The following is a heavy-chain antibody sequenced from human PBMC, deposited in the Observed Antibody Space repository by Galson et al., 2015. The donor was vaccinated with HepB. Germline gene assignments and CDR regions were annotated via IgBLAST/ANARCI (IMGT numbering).Heavy chain of an antibody. V-gene: IGHV1-18*01. D-gene: IGHD1-7*01. J-gene: IGHJ6*02. CDR2: VSGYDGSA. CDR1: GYDFNKYG. Sequence: SVKVSCKASGYDFNKYGLSWVRQAPGQGLEWMGWVSGYDGSANYAPKFQGRVTMTTEASTGTAFMEMRSLRSEHTAVYYCARDSRLELQLNNYYSYGMDVWGQGTAVVVS. CDR3: ARDSRLELQLNNYYSYGMDV.